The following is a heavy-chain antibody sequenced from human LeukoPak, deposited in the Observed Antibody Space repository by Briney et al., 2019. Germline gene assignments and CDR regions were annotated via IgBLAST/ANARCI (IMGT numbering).Heavy chain of an antibody. J-gene: IGHJ4*02. CDR3: ARIQLWMRYFDY. CDR1: GGSFSGYY. D-gene: IGHD5-18*01. Sequence: SETLSLTCAVYGGSFSGYYWSWIRQPPGKGLEWIGEINHSGSTNYNPSLKSRVTISVDTSKNQFSLKLSSVTAADTAVYYCARIQLWMRYFDYRGQGTLVTVSS. V-gene: IGHV4-34*01. CDR2: INHSGST.